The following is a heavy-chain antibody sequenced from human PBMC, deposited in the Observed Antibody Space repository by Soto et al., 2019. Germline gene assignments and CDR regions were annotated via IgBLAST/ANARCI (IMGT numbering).Heavy chain of an antibody. J-gene: IGHJ5*01. CDR1: GYTFTNHG. CDR2: ISGYNGNA. CDR3: AREGSYGWYDC. V-gene: IGHV1-18*01. Sequence: GASVKVSCKASGYTFTNHGISWVRQAPGQGLEWMGWISGYNGNAKYAQRFQGRVTMTTDTSTSTVYMDLRSLGSDDSAVYYCAREGSYGWYDCWGQGTLVTVSS. D-gene: IGHD2-15*01.